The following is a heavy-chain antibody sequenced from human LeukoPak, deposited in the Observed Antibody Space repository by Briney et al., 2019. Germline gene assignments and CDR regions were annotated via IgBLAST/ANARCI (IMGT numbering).Heavy chain of an antibody. CDR2: INPNSGGT. J-gene: IGHJ4*02. CDR3: ARRAETRVVGASQFEY. Sequence: SVKVSCKASGYTFTCYYMHWVRQAPGQGLDWMGWINPNSGGTNYAQKFQGRVTMTRDTSISTAYMELSRLRSDDTAVYYCARRAETRVVGASQFEYWGEGTLVTVSS. V-gene: IGHV1-2*02. D-gene: IGHD1-26*01. CDR1: GYTFTCYY.